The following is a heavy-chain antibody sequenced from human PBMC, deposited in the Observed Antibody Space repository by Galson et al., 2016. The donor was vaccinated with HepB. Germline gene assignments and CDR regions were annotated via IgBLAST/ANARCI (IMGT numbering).Heavy chain of an antibody. J-gene: IGHJ4*02. CDR2: IYDTGST. D-gene: IGHD1-1*01. CDR1: GGSVSSGCYY. CDR3: ARGLHDVGSRYFDY. Sequence: TLSLTCTVSGGSVSSGCYYWSWIRQPPGKGLEWIGCIYDTGSTSYNPSLRSRVSISVDMSKNHFSLRLNSVTAADTAFYYCARGLHDVGSRYFDYWGQGTLVTVSS. V-gene: IGHV4-61*03.